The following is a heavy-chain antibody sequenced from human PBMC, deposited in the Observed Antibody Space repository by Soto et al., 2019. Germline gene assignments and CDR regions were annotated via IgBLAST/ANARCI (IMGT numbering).Heavy chain of an antibody. CDR2: IYYSGST. CDR3: ARVSGSYYYGMDV. J-gene: IGHJ6*02. CDR1: GDSISSSSYY. V-gene: IGHV4-39*07. Sequence: SETLSLTCTVSGDSISSSSYYWGWIRQPPGKGLEWIGSIYYSGSTYYNPSLKRRVTISVDKSKNQFSLKVTSVTAADTAVYYCARVSGSYYYGMDVWGQGTTVTVSS.